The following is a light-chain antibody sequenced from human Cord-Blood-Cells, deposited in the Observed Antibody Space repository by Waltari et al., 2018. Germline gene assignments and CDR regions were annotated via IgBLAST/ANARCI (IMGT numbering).Light chain of an antibody. CDR3: QSYDSSLSGYV. CDR2: GNS. J-gene: IGLJ1*01. CDR1: SSNIGAGYD. Sequence: QSVLTQPPSVSGAPGQRVTISCTGSSSNIGAGYDVHWYQQLPGTAPKLLIEGNSNRPSGFPDRFSGSKSGTSASLAITGLQAEDEADYYCQSYDSSLSGYVFGTGTKVTVL. V-gene: IGLV1-40*01.